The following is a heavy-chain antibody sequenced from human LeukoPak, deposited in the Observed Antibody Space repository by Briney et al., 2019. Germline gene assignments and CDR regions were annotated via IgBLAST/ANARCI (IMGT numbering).Heavy chain of an antibody. Sequence: ASVKVSCKASGYTFTAYYMHWVRQAPGQGLEWMGWINPNSGGTNYAQKFQGRVTMTRDTSISTVYMELTSLRSDDTAVYYCVSLSGNHPYWGQGTLVTVSS. D-gene: IGHD1-14*01. CDR1: GYTFTAYY. V-gene: IGHV1-2*02. CDR2: INPNSGGT. CDR3: VSLSGNHPY. J-gene: IGHJ4*02.